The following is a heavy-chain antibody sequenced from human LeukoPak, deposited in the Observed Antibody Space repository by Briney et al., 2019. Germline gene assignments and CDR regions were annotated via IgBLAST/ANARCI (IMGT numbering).Heavy chain of an antibody. CDR2: INWNGGST. J-gene: IGHJ5*02. Sequence: GGSLRLSCEASGFTFDDYGMSWVRQAPGKGLEWVSDINWNGGSTGYADSVKGRFTISRDNAKNSLFLQMNSLRAEDTALYYCARGPRANHFNWFDPCGQGTLVTVSS. D-gene: IGHD1-26*01. CDR1: GFTFDDYG. CDR3: ARGPRANHFNWFDP. V-gene: IGHV3-20*04.